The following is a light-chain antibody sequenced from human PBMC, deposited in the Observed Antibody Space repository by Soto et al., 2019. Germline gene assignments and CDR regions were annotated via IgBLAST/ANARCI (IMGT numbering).Light chain of an antibody. CDR1: ESISSW. CDR2: DVS. Sequence: DIQMTQIPSTLPASVGDTVTIISRASESISSWLAWYQQKPGKAPKLMICDVSKLRRGVPSRFSGGGSGTEFILTISSLQPEDFANYFCQQYNSYYPWTFGQGTKVDIK. CDR3: QQYNSYYPWT. J-gene: IGKJ1*01. V-gene: IGKV1-5*02.